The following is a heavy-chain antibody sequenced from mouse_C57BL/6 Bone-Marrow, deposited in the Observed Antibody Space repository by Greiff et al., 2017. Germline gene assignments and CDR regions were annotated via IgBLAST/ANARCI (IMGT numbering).Heavy chain of an antibody. J-gene: IGHJ2*01. V-gene: IGHV1-47*01. CDR3: ARGGNYVGYYFDY. CDR1: GYTFTTYT. Sequence: QVQLQQSGAELVKPGASVKMSCKASGYTFTTYTIEWMKQNHGKSLEWIGNFHPYNDDAKYNEKFKGKATLTVEKSSSTVYLALSRLTSGYSAVYYFARGGNYVGYYFDYWGQGTTLTVSS. D-gene: IGHD2-1*01. CDR2: FHPYNDDA.